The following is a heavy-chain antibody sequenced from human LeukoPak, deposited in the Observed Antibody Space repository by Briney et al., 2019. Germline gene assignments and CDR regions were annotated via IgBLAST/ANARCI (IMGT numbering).Heavy chain of an antibody. D-gene: IGHD6-19*01. J-gene: IGHJ4*02. V-gene: IGHV3-30*04. Sequence: GGSLRLSCAASGFTFSSYAMHWVRQAPGKGLGWVAVISYDGSNKYYADSVKGRFTISRGNSKNTLYLQMDSLRAEDTAVYYCARANTAHSSGWYSLGYWGQGTLVTVSS. CDR2: ISYDGSNK. CDR3: ARANTAHSSGWYSLGY. CDR1: GFTFSSYA.